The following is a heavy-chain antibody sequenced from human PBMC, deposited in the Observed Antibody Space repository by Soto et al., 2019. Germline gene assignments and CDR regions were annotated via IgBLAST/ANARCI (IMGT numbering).Heavy chain of an antibody. J-gene: IGHJ6*02. D-gene: IGHD6-19*01. CDR3: ARGFREWLVSYYYYGMDV. V-gene: IGHV3-30-3*01. CDR1: GFTFSSYA. Sequence: GSLRLSCAASGFTFSSYAMHWVRQAPGKGLEWVAVISYDGSNKYYADSVKGRFTISRDNSKNTLYLQMNSLRAEDTAVYYCARGFREWLVSYYYYGMDVWGQGTTVTVSS. CDR2: ISYDGSNK.